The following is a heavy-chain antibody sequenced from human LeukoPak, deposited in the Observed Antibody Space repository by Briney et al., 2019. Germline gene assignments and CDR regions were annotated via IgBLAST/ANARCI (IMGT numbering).Heavy chain of an antibody. CDR1: GFTVSSNY. CDR2: IYSGGST. V-gene: IGHV3-66*01. J-gene: IGHJ3*02. D-gene: IGHD3-10*02. Sequence: GGSLRLSCAASGFTVSSNYMSWVRQAPGKGLEWVSVIYSGGSTYYADSVKGRFTISRDNSKNTLYLQMNSLRAGDTAVYYCAKEGTMSRWAFDIWGQGTMVTVSS. CDR3: AKEGTMSRWAFDI.